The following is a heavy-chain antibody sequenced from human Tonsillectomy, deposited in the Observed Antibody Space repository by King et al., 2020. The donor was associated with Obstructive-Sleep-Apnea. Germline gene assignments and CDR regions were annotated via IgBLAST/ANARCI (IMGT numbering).Heavy chain of an antibody. V-gene: IGHV1-2*02. CDR2: INPNGGT. CDR1: GYTFTGYY. Sequence: QLVQSGAEVKKPGASVKVSCKTSGYTFTGYYMHWVRQAPGQGLEWMGWINPNGGTHYAQKFQGRVTMTRDTSISTAYMELSRLRSDDTAVYYCAREYTTTWREEALDYWGQGTLVTVSS. J-gene: IGHJ4*02. CDR3: AREYTTTWREEALDY. D-gene: IGHD6-13*01.